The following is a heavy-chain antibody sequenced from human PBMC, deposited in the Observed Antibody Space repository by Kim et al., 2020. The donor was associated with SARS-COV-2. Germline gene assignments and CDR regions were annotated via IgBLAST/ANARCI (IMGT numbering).Heavy chain of an antibody. V-gene: IGHV3-7*01. CDR2: IKQDGSEK. CDR3: ARALYPFYCSGGSCYSGVYYYGMDV. Sequence: GGSLRLSCAASGFTFSSYWMSWVRQAPGKGLEWVANIKQDGSEKYYVDSVKGRFTISRDNAKNSLYLQMNSLRAEDTAVYYCARALYPFYCSGGSCYSGVYYYGMDVWGQGTTVTVSS. J-gene: IGHJ6*02. CDR1: GFTFSSYW. D-gene: IGHD2-15*01.